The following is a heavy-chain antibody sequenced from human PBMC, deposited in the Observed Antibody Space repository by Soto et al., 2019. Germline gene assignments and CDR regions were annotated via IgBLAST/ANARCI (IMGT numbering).Heavy chain of an antibody. J-gene: IGHJ5*02. CDR3: AKDIPIKYSSSFPDLWFDP. Sequence: GGSLRLSCAASGFTFSSYAMSWVRQAPGKGLEWVSAISGSGGSTYYADSVKGRFTISRDNSKNTLYLQMNSLRAEDTAVYYCAKDIPIKYSSSFPDLWFDPWGQGTLVTVSS. CDR1: GFTFSSYA. CDR2: ISGSGGST. D-gene: IGHD6-6*01. V-gene: IGHV3-23*01.